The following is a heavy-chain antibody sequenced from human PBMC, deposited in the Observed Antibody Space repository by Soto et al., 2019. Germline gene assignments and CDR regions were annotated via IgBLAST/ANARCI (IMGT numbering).Heavy chain of an antibody. J-gene: IGHJ3*02. CDR3: ARGGPKHLYAFDI. CDR2: ISSSGSTI. CDR1: GFTFSSYE. V-gene: IGHV3-48*03. Sequence: PGGSLRLSCAASGFTFSSYEMNWVRQAPGKGLEWVSYISSSGSTIYYADSVKGRFTISRDNAKNSLYLQMNSLRAEDTAVYYCARGGPKHLYAFDIWGQGTMVTVSS.